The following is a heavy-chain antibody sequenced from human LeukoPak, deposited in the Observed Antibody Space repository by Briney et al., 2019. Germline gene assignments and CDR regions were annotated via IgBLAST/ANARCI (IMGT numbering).Heavy chain of an antibody. CDR1: GDSVSRSDSY. Sequence: SATLSLTCSVSGDSVSRSDSYWDWLRQPPGKGLEWIGTIYYSGRTYYSPSLKSRVTMSVDPSNNQFCLNLRSVTAADTAVYYGARRRYYDGSGYLEWGQGTLLSVSS. D-gene: IGHD3-22*01. CDR3: ARRRYYDGSGYLE. CDR2: IYYSGRT. J-gene: IGHJ1*01. V-gene: IGHV4-39*01.